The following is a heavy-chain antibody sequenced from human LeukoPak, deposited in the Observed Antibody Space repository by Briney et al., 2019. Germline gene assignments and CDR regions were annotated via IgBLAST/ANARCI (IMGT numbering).Heavy chain of an antibody. CDR2: IYYSGST. J-gene: IGHJ5*02. D-gene: IGHD5-12*01. V-gene: IGHV4-59*01. CDR1: GGSISSYY. CDR3: ARGGSGYDWFDP. Sequence: SETLSLTCTVSGGSISSYYWSWIRQPPGKGLEWIGYIYYSGSTYYNPSLRSRVTISVDTSKNQFSLKLTSVTAADTAVYYCARGGSGYDWFDPWGQGTLVTVSS.